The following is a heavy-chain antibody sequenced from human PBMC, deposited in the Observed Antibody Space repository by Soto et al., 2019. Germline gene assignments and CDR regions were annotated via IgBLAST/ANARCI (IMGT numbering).Heavy chain of an antibody. CDR3: ASPVAGTGEEDY. D-gene: IGHD6-19*01. CDR1: GFTFSRYA. Sequence: QVQLVESGGGVVQPGRSLRLSCAASGFTFSRYAMHWVRQAPGKGLEWVAVISYDGSNKYYADSVKGRFTISRDNSKNPLYLQMNSLRAEDTAVYSCASPVAGTGEEDYWGQGALVTVSS. J-gene: IGHJ4*02. V-gene: IGHV3-30-3*01. CDR2: ISYDGSNK.